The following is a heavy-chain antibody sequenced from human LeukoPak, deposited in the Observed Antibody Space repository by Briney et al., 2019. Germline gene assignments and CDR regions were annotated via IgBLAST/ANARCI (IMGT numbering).Heavy chain of an antibody. J-gene: IGHJ6*04. D-gene: IGHD3-10*01. CDR1: GFTFSGSA. Sequence: GGSLKLSCAASGFTFSGSAMHWVRQASGKGLEWVGRIRSKANSYATAYAASVKGRFTISRDDSKNTAYLQMNSLKTEDTAVYYCTTRSGSYYSRYYGMDVRGKGTTVTVSS. CDR3: TTRSGSYYSRYYGMDV. CDR2: IRSKANSYAT. V-gene: IGHV3-73*01.